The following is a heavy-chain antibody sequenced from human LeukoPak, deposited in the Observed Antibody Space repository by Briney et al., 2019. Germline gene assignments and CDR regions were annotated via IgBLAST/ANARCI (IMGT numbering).Heavy chain of an antibody. CDR2: VSGRDTST. V-gene: IGHV3-23*01. D-gene: IGHD3-9*01. Sequence: GGSLRLSCAASRFTFSNYAMSWVRQAPGKGLDWVSAVSGRDTSTYYTDSVKGRFTISRDNSKNTLYLQMNSLSAEDTAIYYCAKWEDYDVLTGYYDSDYWGQGTLVTVSS. CDR3: AKWEDYDVLTGYYDSDY. CDR1: RFTFSNYA. J-gene: IGHJ4*02.